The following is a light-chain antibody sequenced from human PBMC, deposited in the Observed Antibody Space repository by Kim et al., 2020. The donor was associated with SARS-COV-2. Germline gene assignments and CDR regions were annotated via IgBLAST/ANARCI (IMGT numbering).Light chain of an antibody. CDR3: QQYNTWPPWT. Sequence: APGEKATLSCRASQNIITNVAWYQQKPGQAPRLLIYGASIRVAGIPDRFSGSGSGTDFTLTINSLQPEDLAVYHCQQYNTWPPWTFGRGTKVDIK. CDR1: QNIITN. J-gene: IGKJ1*01. CDR2: GAS. V-gene: IGKV3-15*01.